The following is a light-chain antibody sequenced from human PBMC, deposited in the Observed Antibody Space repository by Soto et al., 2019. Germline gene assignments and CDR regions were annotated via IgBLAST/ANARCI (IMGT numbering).Light chain of an antibody. CDR2: EVS. CDR3: SSYTSSSTAYV. CDR1: SSDVGGYNY. V-gene: IGLV2-14*01. J-gene: IGLJ1*01. Sequence: QPASVSGSPGQSITISCTGTSSDVGGYNYVSWYQQHPGKAPKLMIYEVSNRPSGVSNRFSGSKSGNTASLTISGLQAEDEADYYCSSYTSSSTAYVFGTGTKVTVL.